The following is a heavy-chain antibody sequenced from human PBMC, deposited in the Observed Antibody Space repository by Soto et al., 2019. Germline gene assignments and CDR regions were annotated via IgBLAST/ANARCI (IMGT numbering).Heavy chain of an antibody. CDR2: ISYDGTNK. D-gene: IGHD5-18*01. CDR1: GVTFSSYG. CDR3: AKEKATRGYCFLVDY. V-gene: IGHV3-30*18. J-gene: IGHJ4*02. Sequence: QVQLVESGGGVVQPGRSLRLSCAASGVTFSSYGMHWVRQAPGKGLEWVAVISYDGTNKYYADSVKGRFTISRDDSKNTLYLQMNSLRPEDTAVYYCAKEKATRGYCFLVDYWGKGTLVTVSS.